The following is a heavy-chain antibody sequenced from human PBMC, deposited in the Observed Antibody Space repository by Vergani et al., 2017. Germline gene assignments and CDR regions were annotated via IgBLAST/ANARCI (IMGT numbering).Heavy chain of an antibody. J-gene: IGHJ2*01. CDR3: ARDLSSTWSRYFDL. CDR2: IDYSGST. V-gene: IGHV4-59*01. Sequence: QVQLQESGPGLVKPSETLSLPCTVSGGSISSYYWSWIRQPPGKGLEWIGNIDYSGSTNYSPSLKSRVTISVDTSKNQFSLTLSSVTAADTAVYYCARDLSSTWSRYFDLWGRGTLITVSS. CDR1: GGSISSYY. D-gene: IGHD6-13*01.